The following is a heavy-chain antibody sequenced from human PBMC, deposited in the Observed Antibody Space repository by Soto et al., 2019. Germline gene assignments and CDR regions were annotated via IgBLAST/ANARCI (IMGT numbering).Heavy chain of an antibody. CDR2: ISGYNGNT. Sequence: QVHLVQSGAEVKKPGASVKVSCKASGYTFTNYGISWVRQAPGQGPEWMGWISGYNGNTKYAQTLQGRVTMTTDTSTNTAYMEPKSVRSGVTSVDYCARWGGSWSAEFYHRWGQGTMVIVSS. CDR3: ARWGGSWSAEFYHR. J-gene: IGHJ1*01. CDR1: GYTFTNYG. V-gene: IGHV1-18*01. D-gene: IGHD6-13*01.